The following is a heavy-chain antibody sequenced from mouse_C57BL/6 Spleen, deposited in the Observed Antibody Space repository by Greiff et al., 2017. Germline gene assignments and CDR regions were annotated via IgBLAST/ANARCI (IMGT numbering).Heavy chain of an antibody. CDR1: GFTFSDYG. D-gene: IGHD4-1*01. Sequence: EVMLVESGGGLVKPGGSLKLSCAASGFTFSDYGMHWVRQAPETGLEWVTYISSGSSTIYYADTVKGRFTISRDNAKNTLFLQMTSLRSEDTAMYYCARANWYYFDYWGKGTTLTVSS. CDR3: ARANWYYFDY. J-gene: IGHJ2*01. CDR2: ISSGSSTI. V-gene: IGHV5-17*01.